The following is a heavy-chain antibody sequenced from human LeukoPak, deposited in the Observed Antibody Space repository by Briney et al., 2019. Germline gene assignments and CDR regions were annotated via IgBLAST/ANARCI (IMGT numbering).Heavy chain of an antibody. CDR1: GGSISSSSYY. Sequence: PSETLSLTCTVSGGSISSSSYYWGWLRPPPGKGLEWFGSIYYSGRTYYHLPLKSRVTISVDTSKNQFSLTLSCVPAADPAVYYCARLSLHGYMDYWGQETLVTVSS. CDR2: IYYSGRT. J-gene: IGHJ4*02. CDR3: ARLSLHGYMDY. V-gene: IGHV4-39*01.